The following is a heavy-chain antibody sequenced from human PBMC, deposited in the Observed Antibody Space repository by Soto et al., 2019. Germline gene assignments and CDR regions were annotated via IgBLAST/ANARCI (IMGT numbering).Heavy chain of an antibody. Sequence: PSQTLSLTCVISGDSVSSFSAAWHWIRRSPSRGLEWLGTTYYRSKWYNDYALCVKSRITINPDTSKNQFSMQLTSVTPEDTGVYYCARVTTIRSSSWLDFDYWGQGTLVTVSS. V-gene: IGHV6-1*01. J-gene: IGHJ4*02. CDR2: TYYRSKWYN. CDR1: GDSVSSFSAA. CDR3: ARVTTIRSSSWLDFDY. D-gene: IGHD6-13*01.